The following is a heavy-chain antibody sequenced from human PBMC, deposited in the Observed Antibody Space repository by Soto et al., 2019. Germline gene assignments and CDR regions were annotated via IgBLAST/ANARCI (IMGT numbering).Heavy chain of an antibody. CDR3: ARWGTTGGLDV. V-gene: IGHV3-30*19. CDR2: TSYDGSDK. Sequence: QVQLVESGGGVVQPGTSLRVSCVGSGFTFRSYVIHWVRQAPGKGLEWVALTSYDGSDKYYGDSMRGRFTISRDNSRNTVDLQMDSLRSEDTALYYCARWGTTGGLDVWGQGTLVSVSS. D-gene: IGHD3-16*01. J-gene: IGHJ1*01. CDR1: GFTFRSYV.